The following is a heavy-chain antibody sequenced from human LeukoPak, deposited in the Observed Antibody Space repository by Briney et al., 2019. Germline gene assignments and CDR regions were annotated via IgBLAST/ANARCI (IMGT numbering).Heavy chain of an antibody. CDR3: ARGVSGEP. CDR2: INQDGSGK. V-gene: IGHV3-7*01. D-gene: IGHD1-14*01. J-gene: IGHJ5*02. CDR1: GFTFSSFW. Sequence: GESLRLSCAASGFTFSSFWMSWVRQAPGKGLEWVANINQDGSGKYFVDSVKGRFTISRDNAKNSLYLQMNSLRAEDTAVYYCARGVSGEPWGQGTLVTVSS.